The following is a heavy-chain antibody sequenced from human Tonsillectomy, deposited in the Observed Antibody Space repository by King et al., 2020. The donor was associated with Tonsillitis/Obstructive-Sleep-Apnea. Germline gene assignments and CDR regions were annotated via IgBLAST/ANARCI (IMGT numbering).Heavy chain of an antibody. V-gene: IGHV3-15*01. CDR1: GFTFSNAC. CDR2: IKSKSEGETT. J-gene: IGHJ5*02. Sequence: VQLVESGGGLVKPGGSLRLSCAASGFTFSNACMTWVRQAPGRGLEWVGRIKSKSEGETTDYAAPVKGRFTISREDSINTLYLQMNSLKTEDTAVYYCNDLGASGSYYPWGQGTLVTVSS. D-gene: IGHD3-10*01. CDR3: NDLGASGSYYP.